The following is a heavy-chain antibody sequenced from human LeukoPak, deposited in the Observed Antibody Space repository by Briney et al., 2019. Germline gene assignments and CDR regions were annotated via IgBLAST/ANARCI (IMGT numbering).Heavy chain of an antibody. CDR1: GFTVSNSY. D-gene: IGHD2-8*01. Sequence: GGSLRLSCAASGFTVSNSYMSWVRQAPGKGLEWVSVIYSGGTTYYADSVKGRFTISRDNSKNTLYLQMNSLRAEDTAVYYCAKTHIVLMVYFDYWGQGTLVTVSS. J-gene: IGHJ4*02. CDR3: AKTHIVLMVYFDY. V-gene: IGHV3-53*01. CDR2: IYSGGTT.